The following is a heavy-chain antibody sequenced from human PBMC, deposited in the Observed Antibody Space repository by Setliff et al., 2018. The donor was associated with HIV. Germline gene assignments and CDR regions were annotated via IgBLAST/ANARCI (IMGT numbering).Heavy chain of an antibody. D-gene: IGHD6-13*01. CDR3: ARVGHSSSYHYYGMDV. CDR1: GGTFSSYG. CDR2: IIPMFGTG. Sequence: ASVKVSCKTSGGTFSSYGISWVRQAPGQGLEWVGGIIPMFGTGFYAQKFQGRVTITTDESRSTAYMELSSLSSEDTAVFYCARVGHSSSYHYYGMDVWGQGTTVTVSS. V-gene: IGHV1-69*05. J-gene: IGHJ6*02.